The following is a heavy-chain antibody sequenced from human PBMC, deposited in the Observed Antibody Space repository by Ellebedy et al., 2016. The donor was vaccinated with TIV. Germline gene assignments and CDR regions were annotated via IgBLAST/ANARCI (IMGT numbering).Heavy chain of an antibody. CDR1: GGSISSSSYY. CDR2: IYYSGST. V-gene: IGHV4-61*01. CDR3: ARVGATQGGLDY. D-gene: IGHD1-26*01. Sequence: SETLSLTCTVSGGSISSSSYYWSWIRQPPGKGLEWIGYIYYSGSTNYNPSLKSRVTISVDTSKNQFSLKLSSVTAADTAVYYCARVGATQGGLDYWGQGTLVTVSS. J-gene: IGHJ4*02.